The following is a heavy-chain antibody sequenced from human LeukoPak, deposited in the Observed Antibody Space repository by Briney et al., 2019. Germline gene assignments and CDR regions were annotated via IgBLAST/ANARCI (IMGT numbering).Heavy chain of an antibody. CDR2: INPSGGST. V-gene: IGHV1-46*01. J-gene: IGHJ4*02. CDR1: GYTFTSYY. D-gene: IGHD3-22*01. CDR3: ARDPAYDSSGATPFDY. Sequence: ASVKVSCKASGYTFTSYYMHWVRQAPGQGLEWMGIINPSGGSTSYAQKFQGRVTMTRDMSTSTVYMELSSLRSEDPAVYYCARDPAYDSSGATPFDYWGQGTLDTVSS.